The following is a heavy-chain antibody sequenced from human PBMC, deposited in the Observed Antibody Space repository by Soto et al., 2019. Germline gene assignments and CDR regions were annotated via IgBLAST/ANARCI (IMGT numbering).Heavy chain of an antibody. V-gene: IGHV1-69*02. CDR1: GVTFNSYT. J-gene: IGHJ4*02. CDR2: IIPILGIA. Sequence: SVKVSCKASGVTFNSYTISWVRHAPGQGLEWMGRIIPILGIANYAQKLQGRVTITADKSTSTAYMELNSLRAEDTAVYYCAKGFGNYWAFDYWGQGTLVTVPQ. CDR3: AKGFGNYWAFDY. D-gene: IGHD1-26*01.